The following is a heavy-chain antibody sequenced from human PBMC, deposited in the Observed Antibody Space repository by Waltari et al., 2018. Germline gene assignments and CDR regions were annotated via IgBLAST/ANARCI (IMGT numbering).Heavy chain of an antibody. D-gene: IGHD2-21*02. Sequence: QVQLQQWGAGLLKPSETLSLTCAVYGGSFSGYYWSWIRQPPGKGLEWIGEISHSRTTNYNPSLKSRVTISLDTTKNQFSLKLSSVTAADTAVYYCARQEIIVEVTGDAFDIWGQGTMVTVSS. J-gene: IGHJ3*02. CDR1: GGSFSGYY. CDR2: ISHSRTT. V-gene: IGHV4-34*01. CDR3: ARQEIIVEVTGDAFDI.